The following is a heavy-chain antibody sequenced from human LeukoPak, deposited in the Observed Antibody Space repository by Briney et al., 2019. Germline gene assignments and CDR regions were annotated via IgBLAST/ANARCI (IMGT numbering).Heavy chain of an antibody. V-gene: IGHV3-53*01. CDR2: FYSGGST. J-gene: IGHJ6*03. D-gene: IGHD6-13*01. CDR1: GFTVSSNY. Sequence: GGSLRLSCVASGFTVSSNYMSWVRQAPGKGLEWVSMFYSGGSTFYADSVKGRFTISRDNSKNTLYLQMNSLRAEDTAVYYCAKGRYSNYYYMDVWGKGTTVTVSS. CDR3: AKGRYSNYYYMDV.